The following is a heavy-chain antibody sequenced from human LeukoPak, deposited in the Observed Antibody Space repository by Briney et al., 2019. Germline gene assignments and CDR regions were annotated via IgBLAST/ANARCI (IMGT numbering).Heavy chain of an antibody. CDR3: ARVSLDYYDSSGYYYYFDY. J-gene: IGHJ4*02. CDR2: INPNSGGT. Sequence: ASVKVSCKASGYTFTGYYMHWVRQAPGQGLEWMGWINPNSGGTNYAQKFQGRVTMTRDTSISTAYMELRSLRSDDTAVYYCARVSLDYYDSSGYYYYFDYWGQGTLVTVSS. CDR1: GYTFTGYY. D-gene: IGHD3-22*01. V-gene: IGHV1-2*02.